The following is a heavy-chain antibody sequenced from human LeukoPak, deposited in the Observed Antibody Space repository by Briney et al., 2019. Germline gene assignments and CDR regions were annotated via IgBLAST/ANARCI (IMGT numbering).Heavy chain of an antibody. J-gene: IGHJ3*02. V-gene: IGHV5-51*01. D-gene: IGHD1-26*01. CDR2: IYPDDSDT. Sequence: GESLKISCKGSGYSFTSYWIGWVRQMPGKGLEWMGIIYPDDSDTRNSPSFQGQATISADKSISTSYLQWSSLKASDTAMYYCARVRSSGGYGNDGFDIWGQGTMVTVSS. CDR1: GYSFTSYW. CDR3: ARVRSSGGYGNDGFDI.